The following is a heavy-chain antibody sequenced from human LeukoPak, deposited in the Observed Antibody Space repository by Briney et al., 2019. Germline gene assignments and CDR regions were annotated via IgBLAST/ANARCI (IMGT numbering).Heavy chain of an antibody. J-gene: IGHJ4*02. V-gene: IGHV3-21*01. CDR3: ARVAKIQLWLDY. D-gene: IGHD5-18*01. CDR1: GFTFSSYS. Sequence: GGSLRLSCAASGFTFSSYSMNWVRQAPGKGLEWVSSISSSSSYIYYADSVKGRFTISRDSAKNSLYLQMNSLRAEDTAVYYCARVAKIQLWLDYWGQGTLVTVSS. CDR2: ISSSSSYI.